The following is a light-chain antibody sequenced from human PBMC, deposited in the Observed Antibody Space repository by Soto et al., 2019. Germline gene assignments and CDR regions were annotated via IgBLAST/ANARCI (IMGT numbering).Light chain of an antibody. Sequence: EIVLTQSPATLSLSPGERATLSCRASQSVSSYLAWYQQKPGQAPRLLIYDASSRATGIPARFSGSGSGTDFTLTISSLEPEDFAVYYCQQRSNWPIPFGQGTRLEIK. J-gene: IGKJ5*01. CDR3: QQRSNWPIP. CDR1: QSVSSY. CDR2: DAS. V-gene: IGKV3-11*01.